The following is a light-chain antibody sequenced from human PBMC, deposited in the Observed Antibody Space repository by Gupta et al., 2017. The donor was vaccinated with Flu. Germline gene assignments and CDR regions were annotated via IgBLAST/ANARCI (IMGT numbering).Light chain of an antibody. V-gene: IGKV1-8*01. CDR2: AAS. CDR1: QGISSY. Sequence: AIRMTQSPSSFSASTGDRVTITCRASQGISSYLAWYQQKPGKAPKLLIYAASTLQSGVPSRFSGSGSGTDFTLTISCLQSEDFATYYCQQDHSYPITFGQGTQVDIK. CDR3: QQDHSYPIT. J-gene: IGKJ5*01.